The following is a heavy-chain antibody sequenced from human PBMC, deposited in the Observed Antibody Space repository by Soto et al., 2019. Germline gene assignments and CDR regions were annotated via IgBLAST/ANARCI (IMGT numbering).Heavy chain of an antibody. CDR1: GGSFSGYY. D-gene: IGHD6-19*01. J-gene: IGHJ4*02. V-gene: IGHV4-34*01. CDR2: INHSGST. CDR3: ARGFCVAVSDSFDY. Sequence: QVQLQQWGAGLLKSSETLSLTCAVYGGSFSGYYWSWIRQPPGKGLEWIGEINHSGSTNYNPSLKRRVTISVDTSKNQFSLKLSSVTAADAAVYYCARGFCVAVSDSFDYWGQGTLVTVSS.